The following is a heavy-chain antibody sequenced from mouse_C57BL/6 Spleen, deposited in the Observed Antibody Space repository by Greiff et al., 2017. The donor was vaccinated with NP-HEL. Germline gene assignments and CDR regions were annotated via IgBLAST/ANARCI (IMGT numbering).Heavy chain of an antibody. CDR2: IWSDGST. CDR1: GFSLTSYG. J-gene: IGHJ3*01. Sequence: VKLMESGPGLVAPSQSLSITCTVSGFSLTSYGVHWVRQPPGKGLEWLVVIWSDGSTTYNSALKSRLSISKDNSKSQVFLKMNSLQTDDTAMYYCARQPDYYGSSYGFAYWGQGTLVTVSA. D-gene: IGHD1-1*01. V-gene: IGHV2-6-1*01. CDR3: ARQPDYYGSSYGFAY.